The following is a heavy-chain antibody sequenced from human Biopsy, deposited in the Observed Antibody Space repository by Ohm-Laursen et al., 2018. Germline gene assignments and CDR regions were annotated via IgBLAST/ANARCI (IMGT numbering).Heavy chain of an antibody. J-gene: IGHJ4*02. V-gene: IGHV1-2*02. D-gene: IGHD6-13*01. Sequence: SVKVSCKASGYNFTDFYLHWVRQAPGQGLEWLGWINPDTGGTKYAQKFQGRVAMTRDTFISTVYLDLSSLGSEDTAVYYCAREKPFGASWGYWGQGTLVTVSS. CDR2: INPDTGGT. CDR1: GYNFTDFY. CDR3: AREKPFGASWGY.